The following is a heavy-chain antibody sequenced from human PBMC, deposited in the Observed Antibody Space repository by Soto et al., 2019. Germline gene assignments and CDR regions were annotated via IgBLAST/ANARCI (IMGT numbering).Heavy chain of an antibody. CDR1: GGSISSGGYY. CDR2: IYYSGST. CDR3: ARDSYCSGGSCYSRENYFDY. V-gene: IGHV4-31*03. D-gene: IGHD2-15*01. J-gene: IGHJ4*02. Sequence: QVQLQESGPGLVKPSQTLSLTCTVSGGSISSGGYYWSWIRQHPGKGLEWIGYIYYSGSTYYNPSLKSRVTISVDMSKNQFSLKLSSVTAADTAVYYCARDSYCSGGSCYSRENYFDYWGQGTLVTVSS.